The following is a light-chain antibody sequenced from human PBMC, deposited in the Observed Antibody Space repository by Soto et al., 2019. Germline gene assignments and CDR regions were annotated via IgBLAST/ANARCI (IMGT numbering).Light chain of an antibody. CDR2: GAS. CDR1: QSVGSS. Sequence: EIVMTQSPATLSVSPGERATLSCRASQSVGSSLAWYQQRPGQAPRLLIYGASARATGIPARFSGSGSGTEFTLAISSLHSEDFAVYYCQQYDNWPPFTFGPGTKVDIK. V-gene: IGKV3-15*01. J-gene: IGKJ3*01. CDR3: QQYDNWPPFT.